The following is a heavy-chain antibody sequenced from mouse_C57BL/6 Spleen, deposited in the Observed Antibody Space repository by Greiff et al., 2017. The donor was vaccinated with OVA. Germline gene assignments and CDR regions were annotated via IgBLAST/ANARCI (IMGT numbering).Heavy chain of an antibody. CDR2: IYPGGGYT. Sequence: QVQLKESGAELVRPGTSVKMSCKASGYTFTNYWIGWAKQRPGHGLEWIGDIYPGGGYTNYNEKFKGKATLTADKSSSTAYMQFSSLTSEDSAIYYCAREDGNSFDYWGQGTTLTVSS. J-gene: IGHJ2*01. V-gene: IGHV1-63*01. CDR1: GYTFTNYW. CDR3: AREDGNSFDY. D-gene: IGHD2-1*01.